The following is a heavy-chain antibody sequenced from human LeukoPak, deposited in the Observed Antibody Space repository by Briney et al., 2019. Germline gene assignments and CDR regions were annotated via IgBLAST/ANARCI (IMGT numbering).Heavy chain of an antibody. CDR1: GFTFSSYA. D-gene: IGHD3-3*01. V-gene: IGHV3-30-3*01. CDR2: ISYDGSNK. J-gene: IGHJ4*02. CDR3: ARIRGAYYDFWSGYVDY. Sequence: GGSLRLSCAASGFTFSSYAMHWVRQAPGKGLEWVAVISYDGSNKYYADPVKGRFTISRDNSKNTLYLQMNSLRAEDMAVYYCARIRGAYYDFWSGYVDYWGQGTLVTVSS.